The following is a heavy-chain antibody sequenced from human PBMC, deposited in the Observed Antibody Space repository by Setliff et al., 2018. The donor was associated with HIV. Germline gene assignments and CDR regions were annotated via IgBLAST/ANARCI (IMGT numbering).Heavy chain of an antibody. D-gene: IGHD3-3*01. CDR2: ISYTGRS. CDR1: GGAIRSSYYY. V-gene: IGHV4-39*01. Sequence: SETLSLTCTVSGGAIRSSYYYWGWIRQPPGKGLQWRGSISYTGRSYYNPAPQRRVTVFVDTSTNHFSLKLSSVTAAETAVYYCARHDMRHYDFWSGSPPHWFDPWGQGTLVTVSS. CDR3: ARHDMRHYDFWSGSPPHWFDP. J-gene: IGHJ5*02.